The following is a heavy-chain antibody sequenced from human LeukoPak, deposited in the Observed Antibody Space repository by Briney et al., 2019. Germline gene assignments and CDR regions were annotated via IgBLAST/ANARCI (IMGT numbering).Heavy chain of an antibody. V-gene: IGHV4-34*01. CDR2: INHSGST. CDR3: ARRYYFDL. J-gene: IGHJ4*02. CDR1: GGSFSGYY. Sequence: SETLSLTCAVYGGSFSGYYWNWIRQPPGKGLEWIGEINHSGSTNYNPSLKSRVTISVDTSKNQFSLKLSSVTTADTAVYYCARRYYFDLWGQGTLVTVSS.